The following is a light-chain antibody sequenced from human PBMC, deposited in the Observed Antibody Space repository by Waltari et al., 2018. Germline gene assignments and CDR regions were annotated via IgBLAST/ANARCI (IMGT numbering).Light chain of an antibody. CDR3: QQYDDFPPYI. Sequence: DIQMTQSPSSLSASVGDRVTISCQASRDIKNFLNWYQQKPGKAPKLLIYDASNLEIGVPSRFSGRGSGTHFTFTLSSLQPEDVATYYCQQYDDFPPYIFGQGTKVDIK. CDR1: RDIKNF. V-gene: IGKV1-33*01. CDR2: DAS. J-gene: IGKJ2*01.